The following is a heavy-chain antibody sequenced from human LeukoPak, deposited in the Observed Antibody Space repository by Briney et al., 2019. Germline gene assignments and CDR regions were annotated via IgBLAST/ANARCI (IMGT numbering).Heavy chain of an antibody. CDR2: IKSKTDGGTT. V-gene: IGHV3-15*01. J-gene: IGHJ4*02. CDR1: GFTFSNAW. Sequence: GGSLRLSCAAFGFTFSNAWMSWVRQAPGKGLEWVGRIKSKTDGGTTDYAAAVKGRFTISRHDSKNTLYLQMNSLKTEDTAVYYCTTGNYDLPFDYWGQGTLVTVSS. CDR3: TTGNYDLPFDY. D-gene: IGHD3-3*01.